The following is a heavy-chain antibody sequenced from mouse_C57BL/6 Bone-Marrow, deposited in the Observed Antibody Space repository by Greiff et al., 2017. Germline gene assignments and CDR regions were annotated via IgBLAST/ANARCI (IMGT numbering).Heavy chain of an antibody. Sequence: VHLVESGAELARPGASVKMSCKASGYTFTSYTMHWVKQRPGQGLEWIGYINPSSGYTKYNQKFKDKATLTADKSSSTAYMQLSSLTSEDSAVYYCARTLVGVFAYWGQGTLVTVSA. V-gene: IGHV1-4*01. CDR2: INPSSGYT. J-gene: IGHJ3*01. CDR3: ARTLVGVFAY. CDR1: GYTFTSYT. D-gene: IGHD2-1*01.